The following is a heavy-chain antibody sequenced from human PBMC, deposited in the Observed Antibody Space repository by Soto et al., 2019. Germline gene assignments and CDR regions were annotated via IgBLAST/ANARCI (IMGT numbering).Heavy chain of an antibody. CDR1: GFSLDGDS. CDR2: ISSSSDTI. Sequence: YLRLSYAPTGFSLDGDSMTWVRQALRKGLEWVSYISSSSDTIYYADSVKGRFTISRDNAKNLLCLQMKSLRAEDTAVYYCARDTHIQYYDSREGGNYYYGMDVWGQGTTVTVSS. V-gene: IGHV3-48*01. D-gene: IGHD3-22*01. CDR3: ARDTHIQYYDSREGGNYYYGMDV. J-gene: IGHJ6*02.